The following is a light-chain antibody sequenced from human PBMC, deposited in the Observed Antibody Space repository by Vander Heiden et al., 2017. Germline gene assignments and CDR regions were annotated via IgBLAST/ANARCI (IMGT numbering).Light chain of an antibody. J-gene: IGLJ1*01. V-gene: IGLV2-14*03. Sequence: QSALTQPASVSGSPGQSIAISCTGTSSDVGAYNYVSWYQQHPGKAPKLRMYDVSNRPSGVSDRFSGSKSGYTASLTISGLQAEDEAYYYCSSYTTSSTYVFGTGTKVTVL. CDR3: SSYTTSSTYV. CDR1: SSDVGAYNY. CDR2: DVS.